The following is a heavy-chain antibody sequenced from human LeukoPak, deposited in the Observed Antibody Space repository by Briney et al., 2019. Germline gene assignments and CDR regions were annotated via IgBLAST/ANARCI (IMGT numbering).Heavy chain of an antibody. D-gene: IGHD6-6*01. CDR3: ARGIRLAVSIDY. V-gene: IGHV1-2*02. CDR1: GYTSTAYY. CDR2: INPNSGGT. J-gene: IGHJ4*02. Sequence: ASVKVSCKATGYTSTAYYMHWVRQAPGQGLEWMGWINPNSGGTNYAQKFQGRVTMTRDTSISTAYMELSRLRSDDTAVYYCARGIRLAVSIDYWGQGTLVTVSS.